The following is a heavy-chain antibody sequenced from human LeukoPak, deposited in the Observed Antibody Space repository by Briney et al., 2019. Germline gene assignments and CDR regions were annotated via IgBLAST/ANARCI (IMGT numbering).Heavy chain of an antibody. D-gene: IGHD1-1*01. J-gene: IGHJ6*03. CDR2: INHSGST. Sequence: SETLSLTCAVYGGSFSGYYWSWIRQPPGKGLEWIGEINHSGSTNYNPSLKSRVIISVDTSKNQFSLKLSSVTAADTAVYYCARMESYYYYYYMDVWGKGTTVTVSS. CDR1: GGSFSGYY. V-gene: IGHV4-34*01. CDR3: ARMESYYYYYYMDV.